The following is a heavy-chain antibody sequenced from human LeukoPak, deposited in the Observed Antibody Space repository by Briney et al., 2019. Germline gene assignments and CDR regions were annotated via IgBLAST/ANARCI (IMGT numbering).Heavy chain of an antibody. Sequence: ASVRVSCKASGYTFTSYYMHWVRQAPGQGLEWMGIINPSGGSTSYAQKFQGRVTMTRDTSTSTVYMELSSLRSEDTAVYYCAAVGVGARLFDYWGQGTLVTVSS. V-gene: IGHV1-46*01. CDR3: AAVGVGARLFDY. CDR2: INPSGGST. CDR1: GYTFTSYY. D-gene: IGHD1-26*01. J-gene: IGHJ4*02.